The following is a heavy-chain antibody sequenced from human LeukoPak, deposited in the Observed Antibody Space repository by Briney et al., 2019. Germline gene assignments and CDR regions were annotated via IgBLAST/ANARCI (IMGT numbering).Heavy chain of an antibody. D-gene: IGHD5-18*01. CDR2: ISSSSSTI. CDR3: ARDQEAMVGTPGLDY. Sequence: GGSQRLSCAASGFTFSSYSMNWVRQAPGKGLEWVSYISSSSSTIYYADSVKGRFTISRDNAKNSLYLQMNSLRAEDTAVYYCARDQEAMVGTPGLDYWGQGTLVTVSS. V-gene: IGHV3-48*01. J-gene: IGHJ4*02. CDR1: GFTFSSYS.